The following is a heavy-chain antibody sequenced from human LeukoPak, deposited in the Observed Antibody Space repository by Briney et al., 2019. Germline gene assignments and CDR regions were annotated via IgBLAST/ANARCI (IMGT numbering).Heavy chain of an antibody. J-gene: IGHJ4*02. D-gene: IGHD2-2*02. CDR3: ERERGISCSSTSCYTYYFDY. CDR1: GGSISSGSYY. Sequence: TSETLSLTCTVSGGSISSGSYYWSWIRQPAGKGLEWIGRIYTSGSTNYNPSLKSRVTISVDTSKNQFSLKLSSVTAADTAVYYCERERGISCSSTSCYTYYFDYWGQGTLVTVSS. CDR2: IYTSGST. V-gene: IGHV4-61*02.